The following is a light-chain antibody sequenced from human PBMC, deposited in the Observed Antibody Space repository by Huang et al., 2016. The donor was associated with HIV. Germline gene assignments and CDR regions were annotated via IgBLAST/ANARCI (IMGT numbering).Light chain of an antibody. J-gene: IGKJ2*01. Sequence: EVMMTQSPATLSVSLGDKASLSCRASQRVGVNLAWYQQKPGQAPTLLIYGASDRATGISARFSGSGSGTDFTLTISSLQSEDSAVDFCQQYDKWPGTFGQGTRLQI. CDR2: GAS. V-gene: IGKV3-15*01. CDR3: QQYDKWPGT. CDR1: QRVGVN.